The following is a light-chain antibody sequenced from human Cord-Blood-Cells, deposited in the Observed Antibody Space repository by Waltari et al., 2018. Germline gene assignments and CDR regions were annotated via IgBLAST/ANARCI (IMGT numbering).Light chain of an antibody. CDR3: QQSYSTPPLT. V-gene: IGKV1-39*01. CDR2: AAS. J-gene: IGKJ4*01. Sequence: DIQMTQSPSSLSASVGDRVTITSRASQSISSYLNWYQQKPGKAPKLLIYAASSLQSGVPSRFSGSGSETDFTLTISSLQPEDFATYYCQQSYSTPPLTFGGGTKVEIK. CDR1: QSISSY.